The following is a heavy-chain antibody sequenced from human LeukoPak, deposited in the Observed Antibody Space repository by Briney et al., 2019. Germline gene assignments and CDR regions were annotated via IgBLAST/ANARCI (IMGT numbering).Heavy chain of an antibody. CDR1: GYTFTSYG. D-gene: IGHD6-19*01. V-gene: IGHV1-18*01. CDR3: ARGQAVAGTFTRYYFDY. CDR2: ISADNGNT. Sequence: ASVKVSCKASGYTFTSYGISWVRQAPGQGLEWMGWISADNGNTNYAQKLQGRVTMTTDTSTSTAYMELRSLRSDDTAVYYCARGQAVAGTFTRYYFDYWGQGTLVTVSS. J-gene: IGHJ4*02.